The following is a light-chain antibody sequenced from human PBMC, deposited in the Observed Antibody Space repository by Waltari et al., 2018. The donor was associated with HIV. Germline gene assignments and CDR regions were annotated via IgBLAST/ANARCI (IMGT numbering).Light chain of an antibody. CDR3: SVWDVTLNGLV. J-gene: IGLJ2*01. CDR1: SSNIGTRS. V-gene: IGLV1-44*01. Sequence: QSLLTQSPSASGTPGQRVNISCFGTSSNIGTRSVNWYQHFPGPPPRLVIFRTTERPSGVPDRFSGSKSGTSASLAISGLHSQDEADYYCSVWDVTLNGLVFGGGTRLTVL. CDR2: RTT.